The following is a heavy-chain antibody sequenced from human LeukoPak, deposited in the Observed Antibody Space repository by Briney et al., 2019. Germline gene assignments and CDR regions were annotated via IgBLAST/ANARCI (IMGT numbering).Heavy chain of an antibody. D-gene: IGHD4-17*01. V-gene: IGHV3-23*01. CDR3: AKGTTVIRGGWFDP. Sequence: PGESLRLSCVASGITFSTYAMSWVRQAPGKGLEWVSVISSSGSSTYYADSVKGRFTISRDNLKNTLYLQMNSLRAEDTAVYYCAKGTTVIRGGWFDPWGQGTLVTVSS. J-gene: IGHJ5*02. CDR1: GITFSTYA. CDR2: ISSSGSST.